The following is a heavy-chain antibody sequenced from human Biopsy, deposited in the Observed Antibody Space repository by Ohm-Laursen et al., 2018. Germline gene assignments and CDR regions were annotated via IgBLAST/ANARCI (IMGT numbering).Heavy chain of an antibody. CDR1: GYTFTDYY. D-gene: IGHD3-3*01. Sequence: ASVKVSCKASGYTFTDYYVHWVRQAPGQGLEWMGWIKPNNGDTDYSQRFQGRVTLAWDRSASTGYMEVSSLRSGDTALYYCATRGGDDFWSGHYSEIYYYYTLDVWGQGTTVTVSS. J-gene: IGHJ6*02. V-gene: IGHV1-2*02. CDR2: IKPNNGDT. CDR3: ATRGGDDFWSGHYSEIYYYYTLDV.